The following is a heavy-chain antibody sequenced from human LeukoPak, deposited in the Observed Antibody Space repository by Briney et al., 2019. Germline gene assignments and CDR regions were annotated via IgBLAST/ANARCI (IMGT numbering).Heavy chain of an antibody. CDR1: GGTFGNNA. D-gene: IGHD2-15*01. J-gene: IGHJ3*02. CDR3: ATCRRFEIGDAFDI. Sequence: SVKVSCKASGGTFGNNAISWVRQAPGHGLEWMGRIIPILGIANYAQKFQGRVTITADKSTSTAYMELSSLRSDDSAVFYCATCRRFEIGDAFDIWGQGTMVTVSS. V-gene: IGHV1-69*04. CDR2: IIPILGIA.